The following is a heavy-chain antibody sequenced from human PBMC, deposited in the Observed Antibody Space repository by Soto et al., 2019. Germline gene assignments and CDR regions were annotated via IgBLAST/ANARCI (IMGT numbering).Heavy chain of an antibody. V-gene: IGHV3-23*01. CDR1: GFKFSNYA. D-gene: IGHD3-16*01. CDR3: AKDRRAGGNSAFYFDF. Sequence: PGGSLRLSCAPSGFKFSNYAMSWVRQAPGKGLEWVSLISATGGGTYYADSVKGRFTISRDSSHNTLYLQVHSLTAEDTAVYYCAKDRRAGGNSAFYFDFWGQGAQVTVSS. CDR2: ISATGGGT. J-gene: IGHJ4*02.